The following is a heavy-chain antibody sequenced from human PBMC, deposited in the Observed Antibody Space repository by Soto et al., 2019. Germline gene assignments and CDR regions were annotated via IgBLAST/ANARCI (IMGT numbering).Heavy chain of an antibody. D-gene: IGHD6-25*01. V-gene: IGHV1-46*01. CDR2: INPSVGST. CDR1: GYTFTTYY. Sequence: QVQLVQSGPEVKKPGASVKVSCKASGYTFTTYYIHWVRQAPGEGLEWMGFINPSVGSTSYSRKFQGRVTMTRDTSTSTVYVELSSPGSEDTAVYYCVRNKASGLDIWGQGTMVTVAS. J-gene: IGHJ3*02. CDR3: VRNKASGLDI.